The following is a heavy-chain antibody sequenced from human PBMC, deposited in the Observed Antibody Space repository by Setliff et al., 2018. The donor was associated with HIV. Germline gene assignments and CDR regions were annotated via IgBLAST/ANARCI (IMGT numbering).Heavy chain of an antibody. CDR3: NIYYYYYMDV. CDR2: INHSGST. Sequence: SETLSLTCAVYGGSFSGYYWSWIRQPPGKGLEWIGEINHSGSTNYNPSLKSPVTISVDTSKNQFSLKLSSVTAADTAVYYCNIYYYYYMDVWGKGTTVTVSS. J-gene: IGHJ6*03. CDR1: GGSFSGYY. V-gene: IGHV4-34*01.